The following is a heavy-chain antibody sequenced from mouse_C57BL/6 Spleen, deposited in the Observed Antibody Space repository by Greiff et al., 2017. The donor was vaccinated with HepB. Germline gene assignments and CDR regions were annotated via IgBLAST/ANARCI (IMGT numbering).Heavy chain of an antibody. Sequence: QVQLQQSGPELVKPGASVKISCKASGYAFSSSWMNWVKPRPGKGLEWIGRIYPGDGDTKYNGKFKGKATLTADKSSSTAYMQLSILTSEDSEVYCCARLVTTTAFDYWGQGTTLTVSS. CDR3: ARLVTTTAFDY. CDR1: GYAFSSSW. V-gene: IGHV1-82*01. D-gene: IGHD2-2*01. J-gene: IGHJ2*01. CDR2: IYPGDGDT.